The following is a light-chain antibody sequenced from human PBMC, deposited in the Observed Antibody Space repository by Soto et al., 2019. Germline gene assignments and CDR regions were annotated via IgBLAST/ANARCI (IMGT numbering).Light chain of an antibody. CDR1: GGDFGAYNY. J-gene: IGLJ3*02. CDR3: CSYAGSYSFM. CDR2: DVN. Sequence: QSAVTQPRSVSGSPGQSVTISCTGTGGDFGAYNYVSWYQQHPGKAPKLIIYDVNKRPSGVPDRFSGSKSANTASLTISGLQAEDEADYYCCSYAGSYSFMFGGGTKLTVL. V-gene: IGLV2-11*01.